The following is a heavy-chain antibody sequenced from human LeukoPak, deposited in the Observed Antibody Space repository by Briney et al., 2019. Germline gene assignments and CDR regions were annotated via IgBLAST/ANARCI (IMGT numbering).Heavy chain of an antibody. CDR1: GYTFTSYY. CDR3: ARGGYSSGWSKDY. D-gene: IGHD6-19*01. CDR2: INPNSGGT. V-gene: IGHV1-2*06. Sequence: ASVKVSCKASGYTFTSYYMHWVRQAPGQGLEWMGRINPNSGGTNYAQKFQGRVTMTRDTSISTAYMELSRLRSDDTAVYYCARGGYSSGWSKDYWGQGTLVTVSS. J-gene: IGHJ4*02.